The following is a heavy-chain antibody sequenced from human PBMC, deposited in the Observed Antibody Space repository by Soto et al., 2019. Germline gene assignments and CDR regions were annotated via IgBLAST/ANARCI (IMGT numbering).Heavy chain of an antibody. D-gene: IGHD6-19*01. V-gene: IGHV1-3*01. J-gene: IGHJ4*01. CDR3: ARDGVAAGNINFDY. Sequence: DCVTLTHGQRLEWMGWISGDSGNTKYSPKLQDRVTITRDTSASTAYMELSSLRSEDTALYYCARDGVAAGNINFDYWGQGTLVTVSS. CDR2: ISGDSGNT.